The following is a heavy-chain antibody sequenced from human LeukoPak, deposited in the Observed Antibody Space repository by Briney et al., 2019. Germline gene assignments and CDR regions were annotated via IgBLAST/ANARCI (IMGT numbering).Heavy chain of an antibody. CDR1: GGSISSGSYS. J-gene: IGHJ3*02. D-gene: IGHD3-22*01. V-gene: IGHV4-61*02. Sequence: PSQTLSLTCTVPGGSISSGSYSWSWIRQPAGKGLEWIGRIYTSGSTNYNPSLKSRVTISVDTSKNQFSLKLSSVTAADTAVYYCARDDYYYDSSAFDIWGQGTMVTVSS. CDR3: ARDDYYYDSSAFDI. CDR2: IYTSGST.